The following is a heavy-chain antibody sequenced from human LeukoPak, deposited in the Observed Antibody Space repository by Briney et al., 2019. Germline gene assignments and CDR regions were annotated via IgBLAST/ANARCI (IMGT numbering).Heavy chain of an antibody. J-gene: IGHJ4*02. V-gene: IGHV3-23*01. Sequence: GGSLRLSCAASGFTFTSYAMSWVRQAPGKGLEWVSSISGSAGITYYADSVKGRFTISRDNSKNTLYLQMNSLRAEDTAVYYCAKVGSNWYFDYWGQGTLVTVSS. D-gene: IGHD6-13*01. CDR1: GFTFTSYA. CDR3: AKVGSNWYFDY. CDR2: ISGSAGIT.